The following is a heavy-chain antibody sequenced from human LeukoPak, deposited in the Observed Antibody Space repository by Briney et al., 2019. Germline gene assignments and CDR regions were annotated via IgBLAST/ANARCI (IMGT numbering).Heavy chain of an antibody. D-gene: IGHD3-16*01. Sequence: GGSLRLSCAASGFTFSSYELYWVRQAPGKGLEWISYISSSSKTIEYADSVRGRFTISRDDARESLYPQMNTLRAEDTAIYYCGASRQYVGAFDIWGQGTLVTVSS. CDR3: GASRQYVGAFDI. CDR1: GFTFSSYE. V-gene: IGHV3-48*03. J-gene: IGHJ3*02. CDR2: ISSSSKTI.